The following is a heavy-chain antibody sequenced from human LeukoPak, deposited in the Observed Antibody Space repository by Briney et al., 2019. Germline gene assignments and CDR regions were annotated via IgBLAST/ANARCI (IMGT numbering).Heavy chain of an antibody. V-gene: IGHV1-2*02. CDR1: GYTFTSYH. D-gene: IGHD3-16*02. CDR3: ARGGQIYDYVWGSYLEY. J-gene: IGHJ4*02. CDR2: INPSSGAT. Sequence: ASVKVSCKASGYTFTSYHITWVRQAPGQGLEWRGWINPSSGATNSAQKFLGRVTMTRDTSMSTVYMELSRLTSDDTAVYYCARGGQIYDYVWGSYLEYWGQGTLVTVSS.